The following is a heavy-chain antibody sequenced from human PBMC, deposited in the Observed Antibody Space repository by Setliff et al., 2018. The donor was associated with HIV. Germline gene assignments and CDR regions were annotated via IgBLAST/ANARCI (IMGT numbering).Heavy chain of an antibody. V-gene: IGHV1-18*01. D-gene: IGHD3-3*01. CDR1: GYNFTIFG. CDR3: SRAPPINFWSGYYTGPQGWFDS. Sequence: ASVKVSCKASGYNFTIFGITWVRQAPGQGLEWMGWISAYNGNTNYAQKLQGRITLTIDTVTTTAYMDLRSLTSDDTAMYYCSRAPPINFWSGYYTGPQGWFDSWGQGSLVTVSS. J-gene: IGHJ5*01. CDR2: ISAYNGNT.